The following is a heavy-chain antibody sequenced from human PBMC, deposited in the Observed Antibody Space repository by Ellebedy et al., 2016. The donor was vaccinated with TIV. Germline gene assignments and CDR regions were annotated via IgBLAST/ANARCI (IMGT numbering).Heavy chain of an antibody. Sequence: SETLSLTXAVYGGSFSGYYWSWIRQPPGKGLEWTGEINHSGSTNYNPSLKSRVTISVDTSKNQFSLKLSSVTAADTAVYYCARAPVVVAATYFDYWGQGTLVTVSS. CDR2: INHSGST. J-gene: IGHJ4*02. CDR3: ARAPVVVAATYFDY. CDR1: GGSFSGYY. D-gene: IGHD2-15*01. V-gene: IGHV4-34*01.